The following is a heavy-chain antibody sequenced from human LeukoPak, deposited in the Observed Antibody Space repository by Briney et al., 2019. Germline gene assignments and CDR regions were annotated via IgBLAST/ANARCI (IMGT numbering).Heavy chain of an antibody. D-gene: IGHD7-27*01. CDR1: GYTFIGYY. V-gene: IGHV1-2*02. J-gene: IGHJ2*01. CDR3: ARDVTGDQSWFFDL. Sequence: ASVKVSCKASGYTFIGYYMHWVRQAPGQGLEWMGWINPNSGGTNYQGRVTMTRDTSISTAYMELSRLRSDDTAVYYCARDVTGDQSWFFDLWGRGTLSLSPQ. CDR2: INPNSGGT.